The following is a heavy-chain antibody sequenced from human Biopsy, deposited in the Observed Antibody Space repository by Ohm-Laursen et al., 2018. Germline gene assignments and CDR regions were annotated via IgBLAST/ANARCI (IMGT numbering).Heavy chain of an antibody. CDR1: GFAFGYYG. J-gene: IGHJ5*02. D-gene: IGHD3-9*01. V-gene: IGHV3-33*01. CDR3: ARDDDTTGHYMILNH. Sequence: SLRLSCAASGFAFGYYGLHWVRQAPGKGLQWVAVMWSDGINKNYADSVKGRFTVSRDNSNNVLYLQMSSLRDEDSAVYYCARDDDTTGHYMILNHWGQGTPVTVSS. CDR2: MWSDGINK.